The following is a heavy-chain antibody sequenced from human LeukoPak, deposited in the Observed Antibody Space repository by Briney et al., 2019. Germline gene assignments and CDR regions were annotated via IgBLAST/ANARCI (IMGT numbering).Heavy chain of an antibody. CDR1: GGSISSYY. V-gene: IGHV4-59*01. CDR2: IYYSGST. D-gene: IGHD5-18*01. J-gene: IGHJ4*02. CDR3: ARVGDYSYGNY. Sequence: KTSETLSHTCTVSGGSISSYYWSWIRQPPGKGLEWIGYIYYSGSTNYNPSLKSRVTISVDTSKNQFSLKLSSVTAADTAVYYCARVGDYSYGNYWGQGTLVTVSS.